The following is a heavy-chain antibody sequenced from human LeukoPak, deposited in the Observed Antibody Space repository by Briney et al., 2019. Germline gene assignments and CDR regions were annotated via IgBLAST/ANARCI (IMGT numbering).Heavy chain of an antibody. D-gene: IGHD3-22*01. CDR3: ARGDRDYYDSSGYFDY. V-gene: IGHV4-59*06. CDR2: IYYSGST. Sequence: SETLSLTCTVSGGSASSYYWSWIRQPPGKGLEWIGYIYYSGSTYYNPSLKSRVTISVDTSKNQFSLKLSSVTAADTAVYYCARGDRDYYDSSGYFDYWGQGTLVTVSS. CDR1: GGSASSYY. J-gene: IGHJ4*02.